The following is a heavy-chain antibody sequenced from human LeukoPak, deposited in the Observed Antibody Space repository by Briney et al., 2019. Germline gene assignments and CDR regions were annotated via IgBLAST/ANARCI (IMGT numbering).Heavy chain of an antibody. Sequence: GGSLRLSCAASGFTFSSYAMRWVRQAPGKGLEWVSTISDSGGSTYYADSVKGRFTISRDNSKNTLYLQMNSLRTEDTAVYYCARRSNQYYFDYWGQGTLVTVSS. D-gene: IGHD3-16*01. CDR3: ARRSNQYYFDY. CDR2: ISDSGGST. CDR1: GFTFSSYA. V-gene: IGHV3-23*01. J-gene: IGHJ4*02.